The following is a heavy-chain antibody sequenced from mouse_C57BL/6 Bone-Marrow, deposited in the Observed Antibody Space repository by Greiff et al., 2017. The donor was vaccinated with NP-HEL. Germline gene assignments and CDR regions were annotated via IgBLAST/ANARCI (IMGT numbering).Heavy chain of an antibody. J-gene: IGHJ3*01. V-gene: IGHV1-64*01. Sequence: QQPGAELVKPGASVKLSCKASGYTFTSYWMHWVKQRPGQGLEWIGMIHPNSGSTNYNEKFKSKATLTVDKSSSTAYMQLSSLTSEDSAVYYCARGYYGSSPWFAYWGQGTLVTVSA. CDR3: ARGYYGSSPWFAY. D-gene: IGHD1-1*01. CDR2: IHPNSGST. CDR1: GYTFTSYW.